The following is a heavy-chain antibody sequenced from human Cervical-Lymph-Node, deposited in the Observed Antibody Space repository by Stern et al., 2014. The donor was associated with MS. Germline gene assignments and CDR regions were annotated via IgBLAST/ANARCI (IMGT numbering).Heavy chain of an antibody. CDR2: VYYSGPT. J-gene: IGHJ4*02. Sequence: QVQLQESGPGLVKPSETLSLTCAVSGDSISSYTHYWAWIRQPPGKGLEWIGSVYYSGPTYHTPSLKSPVTISVDTSKNHFSLGLNSVTAADTAVYYCAKHACTGAACPFDLWGQGTLVTVSS. V-gene: IGHV4-39*01. CDR3: AKHACTGAACPFDL. CDR1: GDSISSYTHY. D-gene: IGHD2-8*02.